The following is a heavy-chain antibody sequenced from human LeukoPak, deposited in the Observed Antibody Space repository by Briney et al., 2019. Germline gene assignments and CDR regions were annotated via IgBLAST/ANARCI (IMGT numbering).Heavy chain of an antibody. V-gene: IGHV4-59*08. CDR1: GGSISTYF. CDR3: ARHTGLRFVEGLHPDDMDV. D-gene: IGHD3-3*01. J-gene: IGHJ6*02. Sequence: PSETLSLTCAVSGGSISTYFWSWIRQPPGKGLDLIRYIHYSGSTNYNPSLESRITISLDTSKNQFSLRVNSVTAADTSMYYCARHTGLRFVEGLHPDDMDVWGQGTTVTVSS. CDR2: IHYSGST.